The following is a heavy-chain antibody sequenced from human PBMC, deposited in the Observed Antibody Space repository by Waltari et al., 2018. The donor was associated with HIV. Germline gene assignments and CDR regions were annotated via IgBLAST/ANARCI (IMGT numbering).Heavy chain of an antibody. CDR3: AREPRNYYDSSGYSRAWFDP. D-gene: IGHD3-22*01. V-gene: IGHV1-46*01. J-gene: IGHJ5*02. CDR1: GYTFTSYY. Sequence: QVQLVQSGAEVKKPGASVKVSCKASGYTFTSYYMHWVRQAPGQGLEWMGIINPSGGSTSYAQKFQGRVTMTRDTSTSTVYMELSSLRSEDTAVYYCAREPRNYYDSSGYSRAWFDPWGQGTLVTVSS. CDR2: INPSGGST.